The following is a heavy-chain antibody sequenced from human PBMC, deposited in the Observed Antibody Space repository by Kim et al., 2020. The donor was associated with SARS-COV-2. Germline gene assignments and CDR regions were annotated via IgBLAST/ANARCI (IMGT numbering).Heavy chain of an antibody. CDR3: AGDVPRYYDFWSGYGEFDP. J-gene: IGHJ5*02. CDR1: GFTFSGYE. Sequence: GGSLRLSCAASGFTFSGYEMNWVRQAPGKGLEWVSYITSSGSAIYYSDSVKGRFTISSDNAKNSLYLQMNSLRADDTAVYYCAGDVPRYYDFWSGYGEFDPWGQGALVTVSS. V-gene: IGHV3-48*03. CDR2: ITSSGSAI. D-gene: IGHD3-3*01.